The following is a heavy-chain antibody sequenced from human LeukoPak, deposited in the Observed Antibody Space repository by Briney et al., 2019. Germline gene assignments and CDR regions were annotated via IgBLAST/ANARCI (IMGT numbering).Heavy chain of an antibody. CDR1: GGSISSYF. Sequence: SETLSLTCTVSGGSISSYFWSWIRPPPRKGLEWVGEINLCGRANYNPSLPSRVSISVDTSMHQFSLKLSSVTDADTDVCCFPRIDGYTLDYWGQGTLVTVSS. J-gene: IGHJ4*02. V-gene: IGHV4-34*03. CDR3: PRIDGYTLDY. CDR2: INLCGRA. D-gene: IGHD5-24*01.